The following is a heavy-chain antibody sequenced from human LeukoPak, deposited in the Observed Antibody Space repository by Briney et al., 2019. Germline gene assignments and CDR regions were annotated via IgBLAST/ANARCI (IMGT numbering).Heavy chain of an antibody. J-gene: IGHJ1*01. Sequence: GGSLRLSCAASGFTFRSYAMHWVRQAPGKGLEWVSAISGSGVTTHYAGSVKGRFSISRGNSKNTLYLQMNSPRAEDTALYYCAKKVVVGATSPYSDFQDWGQGTLVTVSS. D-gene: IGHD1-26*01. CDR1: GFTFRSYA. V-gene: IGHV3-23*01. CDR3: AKKVVVGATSPYSDFQD. CDR2: ISGSGVTT.